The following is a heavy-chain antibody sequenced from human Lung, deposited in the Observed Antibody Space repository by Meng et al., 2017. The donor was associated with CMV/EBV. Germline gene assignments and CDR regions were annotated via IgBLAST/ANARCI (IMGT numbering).Heavy chain of an antibody. CDR3: ARAYSYGHTPINH. V-gene: IGHV4-34*01. D-gene: IGHD5-18*01. CDR1: GGSFSDYY. Sequence: SETLSLXCAVYGGSFSDYYWSWIRQPPGKGLEWIGEINHSGSTNYNPSLKSRITISVDTSKSQFSLKLTSVTAADTAVYYCARAYSYGHTPINHWGQGTLVTVSS. CDR2: INHSGST. J-gene: IGHJ5*02.